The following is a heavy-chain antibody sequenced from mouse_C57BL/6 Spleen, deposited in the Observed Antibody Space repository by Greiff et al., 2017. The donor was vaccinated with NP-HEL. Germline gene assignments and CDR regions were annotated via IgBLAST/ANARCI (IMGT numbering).Heavy chain of an antibody. J-gene: IGHJ1*03. CDR2: IHPSDSDT. D-gene: IGHD2-1*01. Sequence: QVQLQQPGAELVKPGASVKVSCKASGYTFTSYWMHWVKQRPGQGLEWIGRIHPSDSDTNYNQKFKGKATLTVDKSSSTAYMQLSSLTSEDSAVYYCAITYGNYGWYFDVWGTGTTVTVSS. V-gene: IGHV1-74*01. CDR1: GYTFTSYW. CDR3: AITYGNYGWYFDV.